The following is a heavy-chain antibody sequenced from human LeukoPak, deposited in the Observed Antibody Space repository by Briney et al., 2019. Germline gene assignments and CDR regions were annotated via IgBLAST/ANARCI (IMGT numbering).Heavy chain of an antibody. V-gene: IGHV3-66*01. Sequence: GGSLRLSCAASGFTVSTNHMSWVRQAPGKGLEWVSVVYSGGSTDYADSVKGRFTISRDNSKSTLYLQMNSLRAEDTAVYYCARGYTSGWYYFDCWGEGSLVTVYS. CDR3: ARGYTSGWYYFDC. CDR2: VYSGGST. D-gene: IGHD6-19*01. CDR1: GFTVSTNH. J-gene: IGHJ4*02.